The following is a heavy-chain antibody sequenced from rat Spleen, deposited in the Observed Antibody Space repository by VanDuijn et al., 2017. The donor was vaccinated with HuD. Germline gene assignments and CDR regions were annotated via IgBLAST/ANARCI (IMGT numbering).Heavy chain of an antibody. D-gene: IGHD1-12*02. CDR2: INSAGNT. J-gene: IGHJ3*01. CDR1: DHSITNGYR. CDR3: ARSDGTHYYLPFIY. Sequence: VQLKESGPGLVKPSQSLSLTCSVTDHSITNGYRWNWIRKFPGNKLEWMGYINSAGNTLYNPSLKSRISITRDTSKNQFFLQVNSVTTEDTATYYCARSDGTHYYLPFIYWGQGTQVTVSS. V-gene: IGHV3-3*01.